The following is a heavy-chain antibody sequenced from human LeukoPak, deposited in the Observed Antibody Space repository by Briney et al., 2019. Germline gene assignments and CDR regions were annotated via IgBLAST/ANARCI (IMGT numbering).Heavy chain of an antibody. Sequence: ASVKVSCKTSGYTFATYFMHWVRQAPGQGLEGMGYINPNSGVTNYAQKFRGRVTMTWDTSINTAYIELSGLTSDDTAIYYCARPTYCGSDCYFNFDYWGQGTLVTVSS. CDR3: ARPTYCGSDCYFNFDY. D-gene: IGHD2-21*02. CDR2: INPNSGVT. V-gene: IGHV1-2*02. CDR1: GYTFATYF. J-gene: IGHJ4*02.